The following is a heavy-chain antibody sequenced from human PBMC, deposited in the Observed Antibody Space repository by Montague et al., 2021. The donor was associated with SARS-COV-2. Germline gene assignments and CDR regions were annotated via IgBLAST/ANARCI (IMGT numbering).Heavy chain of an antibody. Sequence: SETLSLTCSVSGGSFSSGDSYWGWLRQAPGKGLEWIGDLHYAGSAYYXXXLQSRVTISADTSKNQFSLKLNSVTAADTAVYYCVATYNGNWYYFDYWGQGTLVTVSS. CDR3: VATYNGNWYYFDY. CDR2: LHYAGSA. J-gene: IGHJ4*02. CDR1: GGSFSSGDSY. D-gene: IGHD6-13*01. V-gene: IGHV4-39*01.